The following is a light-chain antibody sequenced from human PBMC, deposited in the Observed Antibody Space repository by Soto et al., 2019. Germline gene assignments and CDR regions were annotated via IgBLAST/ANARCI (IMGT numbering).Light chain of an antibody. CDR1: QSVSSY. CDR2: DAS. Sequence: EIVLTQSPATLSLSPGERATLSCRASQSVSSYLAWYQQKPGQAPRLLIYDASSRATGIPARFSGSGSGTDFTLTISSLVPEDFAVYYCQQRSNWPLTFGGGTKVDIK. V-gene: IGKV3-11*01. CDR3: QQRSNWPLT. J-gene: IGKJ4*01.